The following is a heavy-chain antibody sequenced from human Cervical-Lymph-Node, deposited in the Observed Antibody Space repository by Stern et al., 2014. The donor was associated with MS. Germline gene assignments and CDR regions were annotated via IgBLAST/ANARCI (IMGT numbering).Heavy chain of an antibody. CDR2: IWYDGSNK. D-gene: IGHD3-10*01. CDR1: GFTFSSYG. CDR3: ARGGMVRGVSFDY. J-gene: IGHJ4*02. V-gene: IGHV3-33*01. Sequence: VQLVESAGGVVQPGRSLRLSCAASGFTFSSYGMHWVRQAPGKGLEWVAVIWYDGSNKYYADSVKGRFTISRDNSKNTLYLQMNSLRAEDTAVYYCARGGMVRGVSFDYWGQGTLVTVSS.